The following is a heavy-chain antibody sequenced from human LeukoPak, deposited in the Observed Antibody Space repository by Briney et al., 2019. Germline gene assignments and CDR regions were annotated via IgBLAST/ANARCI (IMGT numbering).Heavy chain of an antibody. CDR2: ISWNSGSI. V-gene: IGHV3-9*01. CDR3: AKDIGDYGDYAAFDY. D-gene: IGHD4-17*01. CDR1: GFTFDDYA. J-gene: IGHJ4*02. Sequence: PRGSLRLSCAASGFTFDDYAMHWVRQAPGKGLEWVSGISWNSGSIGYADSVKGRFTISRDNAKNSLYLQMNSLRAEDTALYYCAKDIGDYGDYAAFDYWGQGTLVTVSS.